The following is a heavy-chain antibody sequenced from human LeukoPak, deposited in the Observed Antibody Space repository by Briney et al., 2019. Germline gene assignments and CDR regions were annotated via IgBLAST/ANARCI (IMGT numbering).Heavy chain of an antibody. J-gene: IGHJ4*02. Sequence: GGSLRLSCAASGVTFSSYGMHWVRQGPGKGLEWVALISSDGNDKLYGDSVMGRFTISRDDSKSTLYLQMNSLRAEDTAVYYCTTKVIRGNSGDDYDDWGQGTLVTVSS. CDR1: GVTFSSYG. CDR3: TTKVIRGNSGDDYDD. V-gene: IGHV3-30*03. CDR2: ISSDGNDK. D-gene: IGHD5-12*01.